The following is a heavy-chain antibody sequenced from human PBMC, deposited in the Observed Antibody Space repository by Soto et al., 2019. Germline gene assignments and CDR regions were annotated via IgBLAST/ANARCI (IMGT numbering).Heavy chain of an antibody. J-gene: IGHJ6*02. CDR1: GDSVSSNRGA. CDR3: ARWDHDYGYLDV. V-gene: IGHV6-1*01. CDR2: TYYRSKWYN. Sequence: QVQLQQSGPGLVKPSQTLSLTCDISGDSVSSNRGAWTWIRQSPSRGLEWLGRTYYRSKWYNEYGLSVKSRXXIXADXCKNQFSLQLNSVTPEDAAVYYCARWDHDYGYLDVWGLGTTVTVSS. D-gene: IGHD4-17*01.